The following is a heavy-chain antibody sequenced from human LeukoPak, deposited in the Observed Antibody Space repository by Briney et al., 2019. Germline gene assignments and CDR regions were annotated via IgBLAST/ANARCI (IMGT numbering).Heavy chain of an antibody. CDR1: GYTFTGYY. CDR3: ARDLGFCGGDCYFAY. V-gene: IGHV1-2*02. CDR2: INPNSGGT. D-gene: IGHD2-21*02. Sequence: GASVKVSCKASGYTFTGYYMHWVRQAPGQGLEWMGWINPNSGGTNYAQKFQGRVTMTRDTSISTAYMELSRLRSDDTAVYYCARDLGFCGGDCYFAYWGQAALVTVSS. J-gene: IGHJ4*02.